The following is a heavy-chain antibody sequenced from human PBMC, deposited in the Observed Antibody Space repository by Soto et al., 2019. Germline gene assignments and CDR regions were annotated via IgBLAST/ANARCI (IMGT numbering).Heavy chain of an antibody. D-gene: IGHD3-10*01. CDR3: ARDTHYYGSGSSLFDP. Sequence: QVQLQESGPGLVKPSQTLSLTCTVSGGSISSGGYYWSWIRQHPGKGLEWIGYIYYSGSTYYNPSLKSRLTTSVDTSKNHFSLKLSSVTAADTAVYYCARDTHYYGSGSSLFDPWGQGTLVTVSS. CDR2: IYYSGST. V-gene: IGHV4-31*03. J-gene: IGHJ5*02. CDR1: GGSISSGGYY.